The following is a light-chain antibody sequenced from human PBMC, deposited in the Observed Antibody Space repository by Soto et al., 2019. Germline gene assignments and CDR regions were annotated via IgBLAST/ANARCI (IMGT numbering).Light chain of an antibody. V-gene: IGLV2-14*01. CDR2: EVS. Sequence: HSVLTQPASVSGSPGQSITFSCTGTSSDIGGYNYVSWYQQHPGKAPKLMIYEVSNRPSGVSDRFSGSKSGNTASLTISGLQAEDEADYYCTSYTSSTTNYVFGTGTKLTVL. CDR3: TSYTSSTTNYV. CDR1: SSDIGGYNY. J-gene: IGLJ1*01.